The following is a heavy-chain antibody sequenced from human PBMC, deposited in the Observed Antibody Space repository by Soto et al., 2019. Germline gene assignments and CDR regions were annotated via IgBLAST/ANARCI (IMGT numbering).Heavy chain of an antibody. Sequence: QVHLVQSGAEVRKPGASVKVSCKGSGYTFTSYGIAWVRQAPGQGLEWMGWISAHNDNTNYAQKDQGRVTVTRDTSTSTAYMELRNLRSDDTAVYYCARGRYGDYWGHGARVTVSS. CDR2: ISAHNDNT. CDR1: GYTFTSYG. J-gene: IGHJ4*01. D-gene: IGHD1-1*01. V-gene: IGHV1-18*01. CDR3: ARGRYGDY.